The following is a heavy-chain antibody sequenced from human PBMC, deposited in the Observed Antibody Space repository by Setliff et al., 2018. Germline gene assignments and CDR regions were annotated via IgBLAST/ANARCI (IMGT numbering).Heavy chain of an antibody. D-gene: IGHD7-27*01. J-gene: IGHJ6*02. CDR1: GGTFSSYA. CDR2: IIPIFGTA. V-gene: IGHV1-69*13. CDR3: ARVKAELGLDADYYYYGMDV. Sequence: GASVKVSCKASGGTFSSYAISWVRQAPGQGLEWMGGIIPIFGTANYAQKFQGRVTITADESTSTAYMELSSLRSEDTAVYYCARVKAELGLDADYYYYGMDVWGQGTTVTVSS.